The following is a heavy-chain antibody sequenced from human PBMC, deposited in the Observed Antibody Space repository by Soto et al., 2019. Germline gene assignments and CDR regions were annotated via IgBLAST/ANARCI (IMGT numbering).Heavy chain of an antibody. Sequence: QVQLVESGGGVVQPGRSLRLSCAASGFTFSSYAMHWVRQAPGKGLEWVAVISYDGSNKYYADSVKDRFTISRDNSKNTLYLQMNSLRAEDTAVYYCARGNGSGSYMTNDYWGQGTLVTVSS. J-gene: IGHJ4*02. CDR2: ISYDGSNK. CDR3: ARGNGSGSYMTNDY. D-gene: IGHD3-10*01. V-gene: IGHV3-30-3*01. CDR1: GFTFSSYA.